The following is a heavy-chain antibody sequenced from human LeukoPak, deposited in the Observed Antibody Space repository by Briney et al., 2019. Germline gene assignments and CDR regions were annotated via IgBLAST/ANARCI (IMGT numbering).Heavy chain of an antibody. J-gene: IGHJ3*02. Sequence: QTLSLTCAISGDSVSSSFAAWTWIRQSPSRGLEWLGRAYYRSKWYNDYAESLESRITINPDTSKNQFSLHLNSVTPEDTAVYFCSRGRSLGYCSSTSCYVSDAFDIWGQGTMVTVAA. CDR3: SRGRSLGYCSSTSCYVSDAFDI. V-gene: IGHV6-1*01. CDR1: GDSVSSSFAA. D-gene: IGHD2-2*01. CDR2: AYYRSKWYN.